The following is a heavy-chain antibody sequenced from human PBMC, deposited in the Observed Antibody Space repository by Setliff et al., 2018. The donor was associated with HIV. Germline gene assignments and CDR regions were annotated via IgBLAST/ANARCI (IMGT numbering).Heavy chain of an antibody. CDR1: GGSISSTNYF. J-gene: IGHJ4*02. CDR2: IYYHGST. D-gene: IGHD3-16*01. CDR3: VNPSGAMGDFDS. Sequence: SENLSLTCTVSGGSISSTNYFWGWIRQPPGKGLEWIGTIYYHGSTYYNPSLKSRVTISIDTSKNQFSLQLTSVTAADTAVYYCVNPSGAMGDFDSWGQGTLVTVSS. V-gene: IGHV4-39*01.